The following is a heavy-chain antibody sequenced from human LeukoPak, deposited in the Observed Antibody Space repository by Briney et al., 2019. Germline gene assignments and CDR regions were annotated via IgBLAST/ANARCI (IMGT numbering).Heavy chain of an antibody. CDR1: GYTFTSYG. V-gene: IGHV1-18*01. CDR3: ARDRIVGATVNRGDFDY. Sequence: ASVKVSCKASGYTFTSYGISWVRQAPGQGLEWMGWISAYNGNTNYAQKLQGRVTVTTDTSTSTAYMELRSLRSDDTAVYYCARDRIVGATVNRGDFDYWGQGTLVTVSS. D-gene: IGHD1-26*01. J-gene: IGHJ4*02. CDR2: ISAYNGNT.